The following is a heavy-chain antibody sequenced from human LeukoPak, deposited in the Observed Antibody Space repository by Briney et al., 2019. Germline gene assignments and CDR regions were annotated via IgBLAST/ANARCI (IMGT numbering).Heavy chain of an antibody. D-gene: IGHD6-13*01. CDR3: ATVGSSWFYDY. Sequence: GGSLRLSCAASGFAFSTYRMNWVRQAPGKGLEWVSYFSSSSGTMYYADSVRGRFTISRDIAKNSLYLQMNSLRAEDTAVYYCATVGSSWFYDYWGQGTLVTVSS. V-gene: IGHV3-48*01. CDR2: FSSSSGTM. J-gene: IGHJ4*02. CDR1: GFAFSTYR.